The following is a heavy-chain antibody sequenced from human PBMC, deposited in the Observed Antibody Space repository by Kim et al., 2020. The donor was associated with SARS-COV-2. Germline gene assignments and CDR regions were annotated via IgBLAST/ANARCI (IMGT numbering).Heavy chain of an antibody. CDR2: ISSSSSYT. CDR3: ARPRFLEWLYGEVGWFDP. CDR1: GFTFSDYY. Sequence: GGSLRLSCAASGFTFSDYYMSWIRQAPGKGLEWVSYISSSSSYTNYADSVKGRFTISRDNAKNSLYLQMNSLRAEDTAVYYCARPRFLEWLYGEVGWFDPWGQGTLVTVSS. V-gene: IGHV3-11*03. D-gene: IGHD3-3*01. J-gene: IGHJ5*02.